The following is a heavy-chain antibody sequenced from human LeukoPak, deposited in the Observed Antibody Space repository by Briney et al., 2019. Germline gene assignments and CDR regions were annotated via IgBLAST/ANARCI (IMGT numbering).Heavy chain of an antibody. J-gene: IGHJ3*02. Sequence: PSETLSLTCTVSGGSISSYYWSWIRQPPGKGREWIGYIYYSGSTNYNPSLKSGVTISVDTSKNQFSLKLSSVTAADTAVYYCARSVPQPIAARPSYAFDIWGQGTMVTVSS. D-gene: IGHD6-6*01. CDR3: ARSVPQPIAARPSYAFDI. V-gene: IGHV4-59*01. CDR2: IYYSGST. CDR1: GGSISSYY.